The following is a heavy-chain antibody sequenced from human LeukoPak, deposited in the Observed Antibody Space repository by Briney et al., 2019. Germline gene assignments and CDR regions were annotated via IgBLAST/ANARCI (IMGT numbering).Heavy chain of an antibody. Sequence: ASVKVSCKASGYTFTSYGISWVRQAPGQGLEWMGWISAYNGNTNYAQKLQGRVTMTTDTSTSTAYMELRSLRSDDTAVYYCARDFRTKSSTSCYTGYWGQGTLVTVSS. CDR1: GYTFTSYG. CDR2: ISAYNGNT. D-gene: IGHD2-2*02. V-gene: IGHV1-18*01. J-gene: IGHJ4*02. CDR3: ARDFRTKSSTSCYTGY.